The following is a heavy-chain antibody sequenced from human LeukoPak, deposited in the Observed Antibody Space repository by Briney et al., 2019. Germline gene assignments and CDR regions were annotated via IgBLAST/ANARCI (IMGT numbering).Heavy chain of an antibody. V-gene: IGHV3-48*02. Sequence: PGGSLRLSCVASGFTFSIYSMNWVRQAPGKELEWVSYISRSSSTIYYADSVKGRFTISRDNAKNSLYLQMNSLRDEDTAVYYCARDPLTHTMLGAFDIWGQGTMVTVSS. CDR1: GFTFSIYS. J-gene: IGHJ3*02. CDR2: ISRSSSTI. D-gene: IGHD3-10*01. CDR3: ARDPLTHTMLGAFDI.